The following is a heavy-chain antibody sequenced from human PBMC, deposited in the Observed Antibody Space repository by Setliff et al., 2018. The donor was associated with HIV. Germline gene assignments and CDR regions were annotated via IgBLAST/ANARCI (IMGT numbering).Heavy chain of an antibody. CDR3: ARLPYYVSGGVFDH. J-gene: IGHJ4*02. Sequence: GEFLKISCQGSGFNFLAHWIGWVRQVPGKGLEWMGIVYPGDSDTRYNPSFEGQVIVSADKTITTAYLQLTSLKASDTAIYYCARLPYYVSGGVFDHWGKGTLVTVSS. CDR1: GFNFLAHW. V-gene: IGHV5-51*01. CDR2: VYPGDSDT. D-gene: IGHD3-10*01.